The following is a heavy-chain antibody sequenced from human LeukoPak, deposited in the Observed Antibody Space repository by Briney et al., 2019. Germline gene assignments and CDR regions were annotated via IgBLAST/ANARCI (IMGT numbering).Heavy chain of an antibody. V-gene: IGHV3-74*01. J-gene: IGHJ4*02. D-gene: IGHD2/OR15-2a*01. CDR1: GNYW. CDR2: INSDGSWT. CDR3: VSFYETY. Sequence: GGSLRLSCAASGNYWMHWVRQVPGKGLVWVSHINSDGSWTSYADSVKGRFTISKDNAKNMVYLQMNSLRAEDTAVYYCVSFYETYWGRGTLVTVSS.